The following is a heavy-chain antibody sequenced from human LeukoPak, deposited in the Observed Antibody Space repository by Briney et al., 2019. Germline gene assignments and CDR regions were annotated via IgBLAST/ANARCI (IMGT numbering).Heavy chain of an antibody. CDR2: IKEDGSEK. D-gene: IGHD3-10*01. V-gene: IGHV3-7*01. CDR1: GFTFSTYW. J-gene: IGHJ4*02. Sequence: PGGSLRLSCVASGFTFSTYWMTWVRQAPGKGLEWVANIKEDGSEKYFVDSVKGRFTISRDNAKNSLYLQMNSLGAEDTAVYYCARRGGSGWFREQDYWGQGTLVTVSS. CDR3: ARRGGSGWFREQDY.